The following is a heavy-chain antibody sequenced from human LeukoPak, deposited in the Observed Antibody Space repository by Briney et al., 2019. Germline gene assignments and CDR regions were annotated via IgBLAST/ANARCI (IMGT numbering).Heavy chain of an antibody. J-gene: IGHJ3*02. Sequence: SETLSLTCTVSGGSISSYYWSWIRQPPGKGLEWIGYIYYSGSTNYNPSLKSRVTISVDTSKNQFSLKLSSVTAADTAVYYCARDRTMVRGVNDAFDIWGQGTMVTVSS. CDR2: IYYSGST. CDR3: ARDRTMVRGVNDAFDI. V-gene: IGHV4-59*01. CDR1: GGSISSYY. D-gene: IGHD3-10*01.